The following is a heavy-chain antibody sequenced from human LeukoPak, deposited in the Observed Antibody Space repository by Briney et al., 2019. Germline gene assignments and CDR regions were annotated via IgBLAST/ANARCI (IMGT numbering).Heavy chain of an antibody. CDR3: ARDRLGSFYYFDY. D-gene: IGHD6-13*01. Sequence: PSETLSLTCSVSGYSISSGNYWGWIWLPPGKGLRWIGSIYHSGSTYYNPSLKSRVTISVDTSKNQFSLKLSSVTAADTAVYYCARDRLGSFYYFDYWGQGTLVTVSS. V-gene: IGHV4-38-2*02. J-gene: IGHJ4*02. CDR2: IYHSGST. CDR1: GYSISSGNY.